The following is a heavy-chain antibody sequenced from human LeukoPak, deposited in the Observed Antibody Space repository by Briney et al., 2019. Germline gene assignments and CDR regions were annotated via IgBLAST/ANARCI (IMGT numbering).Heavy chain of an antibody. V-gene: IGHV3-23*01. CDR1: GFTSSNYA. CDR2: ISGSGGST. CDR3: AKPGGATPRAYYYYYMDV. Sequence: PGGSLRLSCAASGFTSSNYAMSWVRQAPGKGLEWVSAISGSGGSTYYADSVKGRFTISRDNSKNALYLQMNSQRAEDTAVYYCAKPGGATPRAYYYYYMDVWGKGTTVAVSS. D-gene: IGHD1-26*01. J-gene: IGHJ6*03.